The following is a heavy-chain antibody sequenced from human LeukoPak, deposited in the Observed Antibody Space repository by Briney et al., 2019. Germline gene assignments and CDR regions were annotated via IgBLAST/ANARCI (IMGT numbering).Heavy chain of an antibody. CDR3: AKEVSGPLSGSYYSTLYYYYGMDV. V-gene: IGHV3-30*18. CDR2: ISYDGSNK. Sequence: GGSLRLSCAASGFTFSSYWMHWVRQAPGKGLVWVAVISYDGSNKYYADSVKGRFTISRDNSKNTLYLQMNSLRAEDTAVYYCAKEVSGPLSGSYYSTLYYYYGMDVWGQGTTVTVSS. D-gene: IGHD3-10*01. J-gene: IGHJ6*02. CDR1: GFTFSSYW.